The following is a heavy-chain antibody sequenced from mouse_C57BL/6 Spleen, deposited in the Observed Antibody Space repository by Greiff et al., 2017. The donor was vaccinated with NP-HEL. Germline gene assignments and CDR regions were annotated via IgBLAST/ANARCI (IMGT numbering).Heavy chain of an antibody. D-gene: IGHD1-3*01. CDR3: ARYIKGVARAMDY. J-gene: IGHJ4*01. CDR1: GFTFTDYY. V-gene: IGHV7-3*01. Sequence: EVKVVESGGGLVQPGGSLSLSCAASGFTFTDYYMSWVRQPPGKALEWLGFIRNKANGYTTEYSASVKGRFTISSDNSQSILYLQRNALRAGDSATYYCARYIKGVARAMDYWGQGTSVTVSS. CDR2: IRNKANGYTT.